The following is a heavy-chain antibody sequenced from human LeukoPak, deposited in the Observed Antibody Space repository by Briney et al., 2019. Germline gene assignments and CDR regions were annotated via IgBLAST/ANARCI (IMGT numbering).Heavy chain of an antibody. J-gene: IGHJ4*02. CDR2: IYYSGST. D-gene: IGHD3-16*01. CDR1: GGSISRSSYY. V-gene: IGHV4-39*01. CDR3: ASLAILEGGTHDY. Sequence: PSETLSLTCTVSGGSISRSSYYWGWVRQPPGKGLERIGSIYYSGSTYYNPSPKSRVTVSIDTPKNQFSLNLSSVTAADTAVYYCASLAILEGGTHDYWGQGTLVTVSS.